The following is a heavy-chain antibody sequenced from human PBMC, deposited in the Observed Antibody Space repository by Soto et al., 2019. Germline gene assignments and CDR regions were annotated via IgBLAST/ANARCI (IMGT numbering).Heavy chain of an antibody. V-gene: IGHV1-8*01. CDR2: MNPNSGNT. CDR1: GYTFTSYY. J-gene: IGHJ6*02. D-gene: IGHD6-13*01. CDR3: ATKGRWYVGYXYYGMDV. Sequence: ASVKVSCKASGYTFTSYYINWVRQATGQGLEWMGWMNPNSGNTGYAQKFQGRVTMTEDTSTDTAYMELSSLRSEDTAVYYCATKGRWYVGYXYYGMDVWGQGTTVTVSS.